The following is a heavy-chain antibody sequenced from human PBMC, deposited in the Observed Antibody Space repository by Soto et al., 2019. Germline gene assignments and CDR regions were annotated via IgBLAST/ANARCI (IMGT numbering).Heavy chain of an antibody. CDR1: GFTFSDYY. J-gene: IGHJ6*03. V-gene: IGHV3-11*01. Sequence: GGSLRLSCAASGFTFSDYYMSWIRQAPGKGLEWVSYISSSGSTIYYADSVKGRFTISRDNAKNSLYLQMNSLRAEDTAVYYCARDQPVTTYYYYYYYMDVWGKGTTVTVSS. CDR3: ARDQPVTTYYYYYYYMDV. D-gene: IGHD4-17*01. CDR2: ISSSGSTI.